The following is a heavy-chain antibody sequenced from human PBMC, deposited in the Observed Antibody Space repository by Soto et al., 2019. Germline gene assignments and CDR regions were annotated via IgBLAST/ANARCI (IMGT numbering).Heavy chain of an antibody. CDR1: GYTFFTYD. J-gene: IGHJ5*02. V-gene: IGHV1-18*01. Sequence: ASVKVSGKASGYTFFTYDISWVRQAPGQGLEWMGWISTYSGDTKYAQKFQGRVTMTTDTSTTTAYLELRSLRSDDTAVYYCARHHGPTTSENWFDPWDQGAQVTVSS. CDR3: ARHHGPTTSENWFDP. D-gene: IGHD5-12*01. CDR2: ISTYSGDT.